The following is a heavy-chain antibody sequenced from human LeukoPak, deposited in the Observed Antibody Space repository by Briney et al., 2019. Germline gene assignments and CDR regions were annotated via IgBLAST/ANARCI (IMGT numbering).Heavy chain of an antibody. V-gene: IGHV3-48*01. CDR2: ISGSSRAI. CDR1: GFTFSSYS. CDR3: AKAPPAATNYYYGMDV. D-gene: IGHD2-15*01. Sequence: GGSLRLSCAASGFTFSSYSMNWVRQAPGKGLEWISYISGSSRAIYYADSVKGRFTISRDDSKNTLYLQMNSLRAEDTAVYHCAKAPPAATNYYYGMDVWGQGTTVTVSS. J-gene: IGHJ6*02.